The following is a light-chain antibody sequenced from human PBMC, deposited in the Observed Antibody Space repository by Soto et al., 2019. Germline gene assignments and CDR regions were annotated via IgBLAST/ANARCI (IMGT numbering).Light chain of an antibody. CDR3: QQYSKWPIT. CDR1: QSVNSN. CDR2: GTS. V-gene: IGKV3-15*01. Sequence: DIVLTQSPATLSLSPGESATLSCRASQSVNSNYLAWYQQNPGQPPRLLIYGTSTRATGIPDRFSGSGSGTEFSLTISSLQSEDFAVYYCQQYSKWPITFGQGTRLEIK. J-gene: IGKJ5*01.